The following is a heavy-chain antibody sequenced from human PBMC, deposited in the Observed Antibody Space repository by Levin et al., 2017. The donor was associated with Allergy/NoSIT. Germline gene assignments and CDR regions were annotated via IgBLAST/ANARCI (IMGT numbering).Heavy chain of an antibody. CDR3: ARDQLEVAVALRGGPHYYGMDV. CDR2: IYDSGST. Sequence: SETLSLTCTVSDDSVRSGSYYWNWIRQPPGKGLEWIGYIYDSGSTKYNPSLKSRVTISLDTSKNQFSLKLSSVTAADTAVYYCARDQLEVAVALRGGPHYYGMDVWGQGTTVTVSS. D-gene: IGHD6-19*01. CDR1: DDSVRSGSYY. V-gene: IGHV4-61*01. J-gene: IGHJ6*02.